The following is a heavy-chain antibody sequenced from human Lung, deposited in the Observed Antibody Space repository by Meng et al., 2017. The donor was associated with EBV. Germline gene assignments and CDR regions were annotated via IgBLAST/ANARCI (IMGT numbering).Heavy chain of an antibody. CDR1: GFRFSDYS. CDR3: ARDYSGWSRDY. J-gene: IGHJ4*02. CDR2: INRGSSNI. V-gene: IGHV3-21*01. D-gene: IGHD6-19*01. Sequence: EAHLVESGGGLVKPGGSLRLSCAASGFRFSDYSMSWIRQAPGKGLEWVSFINRGSSNINYVDSVKGRFTVSRDDAKNSLYLHMSSLTAEDTAVYYCARDYSGWSRDYWGQGTLVTVAS.